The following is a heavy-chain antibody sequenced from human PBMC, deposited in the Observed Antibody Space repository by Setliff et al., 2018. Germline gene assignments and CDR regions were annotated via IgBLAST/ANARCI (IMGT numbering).Heavy chain of an antibody. CDR1: GFTFSDSY. J-gene: IGHJ4*02. CDR3: STKAVPGT. Sequence: LRLSCAASGFTFSDSYMSWIRQAPGKGLEWVAYISSSGSYIFYADSVKGRFTISKDFAKNLLFLQMNSLRAEDTAVYFCSTKAVPGTGGQGTLVTVSS. D-gene: IGHD6-19*01. V-gene: IGHV3-11*01. CDR2: ISSSGSYI.